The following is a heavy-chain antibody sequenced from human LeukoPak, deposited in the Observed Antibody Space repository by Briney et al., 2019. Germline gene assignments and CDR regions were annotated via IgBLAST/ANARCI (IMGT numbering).Heavy chain of an antibody. D-gene: IGHD6-13*01. CDR1: GFTFSNAL. CDR3: TTAPGYSSSWYPDY. V-gene: IGHV3-15*01. Sequence: GGSLRLSCAASGFTFSNALMSWVRQAPGKGLEWVGRIKSKTDGGTTDYAAPVKGRFTISRDDSKNTLYLQMNSLKTEDTAVYYCTTAPGYSSSWYPDYWGQGTLVTVSS. J-gene: IGHJ4*02. CDR2: IKSKTDGGTT.